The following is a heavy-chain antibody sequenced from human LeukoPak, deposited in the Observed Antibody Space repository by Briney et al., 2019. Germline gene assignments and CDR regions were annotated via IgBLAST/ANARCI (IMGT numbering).Heavy chain of an antibody. CDR1: GGSFSGYY. D-gene: IGHD3-3*01. V-gene: IGHV4-34*01. CDR3: ASMNYDFWSGYYTGPPN. Sequence: PSETLSLTCAVYGGSFSGYYWSWIRQPPGKGLEWIGEINHGGSTNYNPSLKSRVTISVDTSKNQFSLKLSSVTAADTAVYYCASMNYDFWSGYYTGPPNWGQGTLVTVSS. J-gene: IGHJ4*02. CDR2: INHGGST.